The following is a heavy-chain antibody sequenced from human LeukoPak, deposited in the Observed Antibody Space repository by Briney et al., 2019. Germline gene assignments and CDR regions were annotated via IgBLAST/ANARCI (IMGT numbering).Heavy chain of an antibody. V-gene: IGHV1-2*02. Sequence: ASVKVSFKASGYTFTGYYMHWVRQAPGQGLEWMGWINPTSGGTKYAQKFQGRVTMTRDTSISTAYMELSRLRSDDTAVYYCARSQWLIDASIDYWGQGTLVTVSS. CDR3: ARSQWLIDASIDY. D-gene: IGHD6-19*01. CDR1: GYTFTGYY. J-gene: IGHJ4*02. CDR2: INPTSGGT.